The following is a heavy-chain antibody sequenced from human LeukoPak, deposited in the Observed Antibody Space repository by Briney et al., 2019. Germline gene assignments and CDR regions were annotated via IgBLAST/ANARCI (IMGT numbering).Heavy chain of an antibody. CDR3: ARCFNGIVGAMYYGMDV. Sequence: SQTLSLTCAISGDSVSSNSAAWNWIRQSPSRGLEWLGRTYYRSKWYNDHAVSVKSRITINPDTSKNQFSLQLNSVTPEDTAVYYCARCFNGIVGAMYYGMDVWGQGTTVTVSS. V-gene: IGHV6-1*01. J-gene: IGHJ6*02. D-gene: IGHD1-26*01. CDR1: GDSVSSNSAA. CDR2: TYYRSKWYN.